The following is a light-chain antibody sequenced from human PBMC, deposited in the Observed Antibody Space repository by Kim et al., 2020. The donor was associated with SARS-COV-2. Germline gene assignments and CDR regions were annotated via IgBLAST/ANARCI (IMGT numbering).Light chain of an antibody. Sequence: KGVTVSCADSTPKMRTNYVDWTQQLPGTTPKLLIYSNNHRPSGVPDQFSGSRSGTSASLAISGLQSEDEADYYCAAWDDSLNGWVFGGGTQLTV. V-gene: IGLV1-44*01. J-gene: IGLJ3*02. CDR1: TPKMRTNY. CDR3: AAWDDSLNGWV. CDR2: SNN.